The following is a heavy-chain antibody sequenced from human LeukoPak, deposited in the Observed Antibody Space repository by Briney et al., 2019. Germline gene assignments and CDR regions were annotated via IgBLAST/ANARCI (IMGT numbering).Heavy chain of an antibody. V-gene: IGHV5-51*01. CDR2: IYPGDSDT. CDR3: ARHGHKGLYSSSATDAFDI. J-gene: IGHJ3*02. Sequence: GESLKISCKGSGYSFTSYWIGWVRQMPGKGLEWMGIIYPGDSDTRYSPSFQGQVTISADKSISTAYLQWSSLKASDTAMYYCARHGHKGLYSSSATDAFDIWGQGTMVTVSS. D-gene: IGHD6-6*01. CDR1: GYSFTSYW.